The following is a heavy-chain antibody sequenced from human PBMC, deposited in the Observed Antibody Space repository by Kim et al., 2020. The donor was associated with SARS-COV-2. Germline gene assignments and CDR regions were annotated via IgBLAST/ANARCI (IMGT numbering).Heavy chain of an antibody. CDR3: AKDLGYCSSSICYPPYGMDV. D-gene: IGHD2-2*01. CDR1: GFTFRTYA. V-gene: IGHV3-23*01. CDR2: ISDSGDNT. J-gene: IGHJ6*02. Sequence: GGSLRLSCAASGFTFRTYAMSWVRQTPGRRLEWVSSISDSGDNTHYADSVKGRFTVSRDNSKNTLYLQMNSLRAVDAAVYYCAKDLGYCSSSICYPPYGMDVWGQGTTVTVSS.